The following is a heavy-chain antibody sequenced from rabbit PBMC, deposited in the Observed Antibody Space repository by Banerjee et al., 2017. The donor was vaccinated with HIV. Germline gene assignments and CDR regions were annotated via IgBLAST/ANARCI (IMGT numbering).Heavy chain of an antibody. CDR2: IYAGSSGVS. CDR3: AREDDDYGPFNL. V-gene: IGHV1S45*01. CDR1: GFSFSSSYY. Sequence: QEQLVESGGDLVQPEGSLTLTCTASGFSFSSSYYMCWVRQAPGKGLEWIACIYAGSSGVSYYATWAKSRFTISKTSSTTVTLQLTSLTAADTATYFCAREDDDYGPFNLWGQGTLVTVS. D-gene: IGHD2-1*01. J-gene: IGHJ4*01.